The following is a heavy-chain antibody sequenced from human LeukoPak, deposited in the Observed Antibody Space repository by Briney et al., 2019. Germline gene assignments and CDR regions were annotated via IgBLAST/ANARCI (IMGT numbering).Heavy chain of an antibody. CDR3: AKGIVVVPAATYFDY. D-gene: IGHD2-2*01. V-gene: IGHV3-53*01. CDR1: GFTVSSNY. CDR2: IYSGGST. J-gene: IGHJ4*02. Sequence: GGSLRLSCAASGFTVSSNYMSWVRQAPGKGLEWVSVIYSGGSTYYADSVKGRFTISRDNSKNTLYLQMNSLRAEDTAVYYCAKGIVVVPAATYFDYWGQGTLVTVSS.